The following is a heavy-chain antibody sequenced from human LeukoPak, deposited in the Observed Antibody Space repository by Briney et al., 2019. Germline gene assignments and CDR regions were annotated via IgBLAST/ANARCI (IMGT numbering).Heavy chain of an antibody. CDR2: IYSGGST. CDR1: GGSISSSSYY. Sequence: ETLSLTCTVSGGSISSSSYYWGWIRQPPGKGLEWVSVIYSGGSTYYADSVKGRFTISRDNSKNTLYLQMNSLRAEDTAVYYCARAHGGFWSGYHFDYWGQGTLVTVSS. D-gene: IGHD3-3*01. V-gene: IGHV3-66*02. CDR3: ARAHGGFWSGYHFDY. J-gene: IGHJ4*02.